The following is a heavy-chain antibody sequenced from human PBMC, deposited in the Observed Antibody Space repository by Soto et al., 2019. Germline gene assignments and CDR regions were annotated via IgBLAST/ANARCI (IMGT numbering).Heavy chain of an antibody. CDR1: GGSVSSGSYY. V-gene: IGHV4-61*01. J-gene: IGHJ3*02. D-gene: IGHD1-26*01. CDR2: IYYSGST. Sequence: QVQLQESGPGLVKPSETLSLTCTVSGGSVSSGSYYWSWIRQPPGQGLEWIGYIYYSGSTNYNPSLKSRVTISVDTSKNQFSLNLSSVTAADTAVYYCAREEGRGDAFDIWGQGTMVTVSS. CDR3: AREEGRGDAFDI.